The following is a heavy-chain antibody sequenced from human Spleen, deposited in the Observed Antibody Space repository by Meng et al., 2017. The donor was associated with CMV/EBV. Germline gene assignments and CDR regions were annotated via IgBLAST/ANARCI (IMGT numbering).Heavy chain of an antibody. V-gene: IGHV3-9*01. Sequence: SLKISCAASGFTFDDYAMHWVRQAPGKGLEWVSGISWNSGSIGYADSVKGRFTISRDTSKNTVYLQMNSLRIEDTAIYYCATSWWGDWGQGTLVTVSS. CDR1: GFTFDDYA. CDR2: ISWNSGSI. J-gene: IGHJ4*02. CDR3: ATSWWGD. D-gene: IGHD2-15*01.